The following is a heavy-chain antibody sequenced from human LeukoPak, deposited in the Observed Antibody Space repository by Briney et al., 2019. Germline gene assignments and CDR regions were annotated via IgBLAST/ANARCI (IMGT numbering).Heavy chain of an antibody. CDR2: IYTSGST. Sequence: TPSETLSLTCTVSGGSISSYYWSWIRQPAGKGLEWIGRIYTSGSTNYNPSLKSRVTMSVDTSKNQFSLKLSSVTAADTAVYYCARGYCSGGSCYSWYFDYWGQGTLVTVSS. CDR1: GGSISSYY. CDR3: ARGYCSGGSCYSWYFDY. J-gene: IGHJ4*02. V-gene: IGHV4-4*07. D-gene: IGHD2-15*01.